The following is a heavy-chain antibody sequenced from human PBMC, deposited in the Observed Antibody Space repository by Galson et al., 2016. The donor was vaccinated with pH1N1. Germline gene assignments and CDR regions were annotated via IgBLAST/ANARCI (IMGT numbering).Heavy chain of an antibody. J-gene: IGHJ4*02. CDR1: GFTFSTYW. CDR3: AREIGGRDSY. D-gene: IGHD3-3*01. Sequence: SLRLSCAASGFTFSTYWMTWVRQAPGKGLEWVANIKQDGSQKYYVDSVKGRFTISRDNAKNTLYLQMNSLRAEDTAMYYCAREIGGRDSYWGQGTLVTVSS. CDR2: IKQDGSQK. V-gene: IGHV3-7*05.